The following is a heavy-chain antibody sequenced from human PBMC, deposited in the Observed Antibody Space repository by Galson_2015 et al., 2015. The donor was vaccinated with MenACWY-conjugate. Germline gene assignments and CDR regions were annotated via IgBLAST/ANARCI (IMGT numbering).Heavy chain of an antibody. J-gene: IGHJ4*02. CDR2: ISSGSSTI. V-gene: IGHV3-48*02. CDR1: GFTFSSSN. D-gene: IGHD3-22*01. CDR3: ARGATRGSSGYYDF. Sequence: SLRLSCAASGFTFSSSNMNWVRQAPGKGLEWVSYISSGSSTIYYADSVRGRFTISRDNAKHSLYLQMNSLGDEDAAVYYCARGATRGSSGYYDFWGQGTLVTVSS.